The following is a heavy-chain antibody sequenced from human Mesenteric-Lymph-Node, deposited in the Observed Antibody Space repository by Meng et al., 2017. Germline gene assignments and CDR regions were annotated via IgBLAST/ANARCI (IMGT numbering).Heavy chain of an antibody. Sequence: SETLSLTCAVYGGSFSGYYWSWIRQPPGKGLEWIGEINHSGSTNYNPSLKSRVTISVDTSKNQFSLKLSSVTAADTAVYYCARDGHGYISSWGCDYWGQGTLVTVSS. J-gene: IGHJ4*02. V-gene: IGHV4-34*01. CDR3: ARDGHGYISSWGCDY. D-gene: IGHD6-13*01. CDR1: GGSFSGYY. CDR2: INHSGST.